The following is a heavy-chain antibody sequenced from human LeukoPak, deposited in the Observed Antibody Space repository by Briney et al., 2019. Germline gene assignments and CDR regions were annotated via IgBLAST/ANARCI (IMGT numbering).Heavy chain of an antibody. CDR3: ARGGVITLHNQYYSDY. D-gene: IGHD3-10*01. CDR1: GRTFSSYA. V-gene: IGHV1-69*01. CDR2: IIPIFGTA. J-gene: IGHJ4*02. Sequence: SVKGSCKAYGRTFSSYAISWVRQAPGQGLEWMGGIIPIFGTANYAQKFQGRVTITADESTSTAYMELSSLRSEDTAVYYCARGGVITLHNQYYSDYWGQGTLVTVSS.